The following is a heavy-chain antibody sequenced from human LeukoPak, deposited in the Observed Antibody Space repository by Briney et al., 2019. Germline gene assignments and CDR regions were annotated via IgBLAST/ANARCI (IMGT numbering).Heavy chain of an antibody. CDR1: GYTFTGYY. CDR3: AREVFYYDSSGRSPGAFDI. Sequence: SVKVSCKASGYTFTGYYMHWVRQAPGQGLEWMGWINPNSGGTNYAQKFQGWVTMTRDTSISTAYMELSRLRSDDTAVYYCAREVFYYDSSGRSPGAFDIWGQGTMVTVSS. D-gene: IGHD3-22*01. CDR2: INPNSGGT. V-gene: IGHV1-2*04. J-gene: IGHJ3*02.